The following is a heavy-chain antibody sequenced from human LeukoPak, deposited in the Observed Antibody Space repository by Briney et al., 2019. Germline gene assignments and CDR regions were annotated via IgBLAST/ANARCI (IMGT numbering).Heavy chain of an antibody. V-gene: IGHV4-30-4*08. CDR3: ARQKLRWYFDY. D-gene: IGHD4-23*01. Sequence: SETLSLTCTVSGGSISSGDYYWSWIRQPPGKGLEWIGYIYYSGSTYYNPSLKSRVTISVDTSKNQFSLKLSSVTATDTAVYYCARQKLRWYFDYWGQGTLVTVFS. CDR2: IYYSGST. CDR1: GGSISSGDYY. J-gene: IGHJ4*02.